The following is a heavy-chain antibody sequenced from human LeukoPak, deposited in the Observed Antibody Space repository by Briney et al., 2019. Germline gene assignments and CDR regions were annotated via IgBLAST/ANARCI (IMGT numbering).Heavy chain of an antibody. J-gene: IGHJ3*02. V-gene: IGHV1-18*01. CDR2: ISAYNGNT. Sequence: ASVKVSCKASGYTFTSYGISWVRQAPGQGLEWMGWISAYNGNTNYAQKLQGRVTMTTDTSTSTAYMELRSLRSDDTAVYYCARARVTMIVVVTLIDAFDIWGQGTMVTVSS. CDR3: ARARVTMIVVVTLIDAFDI. D-gene: IGHD3-22*01. CDR1: GYTFTSYG.